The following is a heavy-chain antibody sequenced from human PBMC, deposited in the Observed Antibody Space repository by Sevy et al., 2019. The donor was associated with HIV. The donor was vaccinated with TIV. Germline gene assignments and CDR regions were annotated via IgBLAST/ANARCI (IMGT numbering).Heavy chain of an antibody. D-gene: IGHD6-13*01. V-gene: IGHV4-59*01. J-gene: IGHJ4*02. CDR2: IHSSGTT. CDR1: SGSISSYY. CDR3: ARESIAAAGDFDY. Sequence: SETLSLTCTVSSGSISSYYWSWIRQPPGKGLEYIGYIHSSGTTNYNPSLKSRVTISVDTSKKQFSLKLSSVTAADTAVYYCARESIAAAGDFDYWGQGTLVTVSS.